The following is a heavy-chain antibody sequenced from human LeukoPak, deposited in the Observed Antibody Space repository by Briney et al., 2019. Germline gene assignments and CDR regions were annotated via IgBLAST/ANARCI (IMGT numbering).Heavy chain of an antibody. J-gene: IGHJ4*02. Sequence: NPSETLSLTCTVSGGSISSYYRSWIRQPPGKGLEWIGYIYYSGSTNYNPSLKSRVTISVDTSKNQFSLKLSSVTAADTAVYYCAGGSGSFDYWGQGTLVTVSS. CDR1: GGSISSYY. V-gene: IGHV4-59*01. CDR2: IYYSGST. CDR3: AGGSGSFDY. D-gene: IGHD3-10*01.